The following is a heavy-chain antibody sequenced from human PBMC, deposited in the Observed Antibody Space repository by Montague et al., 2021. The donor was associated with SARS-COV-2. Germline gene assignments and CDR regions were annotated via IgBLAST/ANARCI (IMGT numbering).Heavy chain of an antibody. CDR2: ISDTGTYI. Sequence: SLRLSCAASGFPLSDYSMNWVRQAPGKGLEWVSSISDTGTYIFYADSLRGRFTISRDNAKNSLYLQMDSLRAEDTAVYYCARDLVPAALDGFDVWGQGTMVTVSS. CDR1: GFPLSDYS. V-gene: IGHV3-21*01. J-gene: IGHJ3*01. CDR3: ARDLVPAALDGFDV. D-gene: IGHD2-2*01.